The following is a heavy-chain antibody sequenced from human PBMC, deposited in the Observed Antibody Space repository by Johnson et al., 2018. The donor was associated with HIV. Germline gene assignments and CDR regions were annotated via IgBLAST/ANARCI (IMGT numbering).Heavy chain of an antibody. CDR3: AILSLTFSGYYPGYDAFDI. CDR2: SSSSGSTK. Sequence: QEQLVESGGGLVKPGGSLRLSCAASGFNLSDYYMRWIRQTPGKGLEWVSDSSSSGSTKYYADSVKGRFTISRDNAKNSLYLQMNSLRAEDTAVYYCAILSLTFSGYYPGYDAFDIWGQGTMVTVSS. CDR1: GFNLSDYY. J-gene: IGHJ3*02. D-gene: IGHD3-22*01. V-gene: IGHV3-11*04.